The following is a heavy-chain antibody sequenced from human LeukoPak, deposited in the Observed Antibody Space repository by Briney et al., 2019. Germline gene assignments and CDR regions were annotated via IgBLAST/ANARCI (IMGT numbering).Heavy chain of an antibody. CDR2: INPNSGGT. J-gene: IGHJ4*02. Sequence: GASVKVSCKASGYTFTGYYMHWVRQAPGQGLEWMGWINPNSGGTNYAQKLQGRVTMTRDTSISTAYMELSRLRSDDTAVYYCAGDYSATIHYWGQGTLVTVSS. D-gene: IGHD5-12*01. V-gene: IGHV1-2*02. CDR1: GYTFTGYY. CDR3: AGDYSATIHY.